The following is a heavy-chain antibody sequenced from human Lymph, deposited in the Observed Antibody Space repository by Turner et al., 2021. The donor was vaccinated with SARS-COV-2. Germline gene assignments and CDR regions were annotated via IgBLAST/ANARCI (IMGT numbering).Heavy chain of an antibody. D-gene: IGHD6-19*01. J-gene: IGHJ4*02. CDR1: GDSIHSSLYY. CDR3: ARGSPQGWYVPVFDY. V-gene: IGHV4-39*01. Sequence: QLPLQDTGPGLVKPSETLALPCTVSGDSIHSSLYYGGWFRQPPGQGVGWIGSIYYSRSTQYNPDHKSRASITVDTSKTKYSLKLNSVTTADTAVFYCARGSPQGWYVPVFDYWGQGTLVTVSS. CDR2: IYYSRST.